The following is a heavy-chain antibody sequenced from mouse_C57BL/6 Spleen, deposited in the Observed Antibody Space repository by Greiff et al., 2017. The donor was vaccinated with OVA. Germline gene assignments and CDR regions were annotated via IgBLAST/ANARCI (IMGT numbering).Heavy chain of an antibody. CDR2: INPNYGTT. CDR1: GYSFTDYN. V-gene: IGHV1-39*01. CDR3: ARETSSGYYAMDY. J-gene: IGHJ4*01. Sequence: EVQLKESGPELVKPGASVKISCKASGYSFTDYNMNWVKQSNGKSLEWIGVINPNYGTTSYNQKFKGKATLTVDQSSSTAYMQLNSLTSEDSAVYYSARETSSGYYAMDYWGQGTSVTVSS. D-gene: IGHD3-2*02.